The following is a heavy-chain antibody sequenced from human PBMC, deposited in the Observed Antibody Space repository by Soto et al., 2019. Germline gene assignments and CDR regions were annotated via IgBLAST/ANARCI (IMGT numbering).Heavy chain of an antibody. D-gene: IGHD1-26*01. CDR3: ARARASTTPTDY. V-gene: IGHV3-30-3*01. CDR2: ISYDGSNK. CDR1: GFTFSSYA. Sequence: QVQLVESGGGVVQPGRSLRLSCAASGFTFSSYAMHWVRQAPGKGLEWVAVISYDGSNKYYPDSEKGRFTISRDNSKNTLYLQMNSLRAEDTAVYYCARARASTTPTDYWGQGTLVTVSS. J-gene: IGHJ4*02.